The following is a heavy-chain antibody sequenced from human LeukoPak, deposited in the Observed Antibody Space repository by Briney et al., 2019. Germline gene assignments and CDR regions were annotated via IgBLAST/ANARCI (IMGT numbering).Heavy chain of an antibody. CDR2: INHSGST. D-gene: IGHD3-3*01. J-gene: IGHJ6*02. CDR1: GGSFSGYY. V-gene: IGHV4-34*01. Sequence: SETLSLTCAVYGGSFSGYYWSWIRQPPGKGLEWIGEINHSGSTNYNPSLKSRVTISVDTSKNQFSLKLSSVTAADTAVYYCARCSTDYDFWSGFGYDYYGMDVWGQGTTVTVSS. CDR3: ARCSTDYDFWSGFGYDYYGMDV.